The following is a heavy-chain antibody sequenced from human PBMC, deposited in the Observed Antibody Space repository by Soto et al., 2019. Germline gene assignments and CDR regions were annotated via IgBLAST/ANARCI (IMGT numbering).Heavy chain of an antibody. V-gene: IGHV1-18*01. Sequence: ASVKVSCKASGYTFTTYGISWVRQAPGQGLEWMGWISAYNGNTNYAQKFQGSVTMTTDTSTSTAYMELRSLRSDDTAVYYCARERCSSTSCYKGPFYYYGMDVWGQGTTVTVSS. CDR3: ARERCSSTSCYKGPFYYYGMDV. J-gene: IGHJ6*02. D-gene: IGHD2-2*02. CDR2: ISAYNGNT. CDR1: GYTFTTYG.